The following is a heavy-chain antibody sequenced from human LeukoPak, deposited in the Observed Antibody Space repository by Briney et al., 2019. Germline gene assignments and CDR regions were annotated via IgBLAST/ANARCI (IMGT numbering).Heavy chain of an antibody. CDR1: GYTFTAYY. CDR2: INANSGGT. D-gene: IGHD5-18*01. CDR3: ARVRDGYSYGTNWFDP. J-gene: IGHJ5*02. V-gene: IGHV1-2*02. Sequence: GGSVKVSCKASGYTFTAYYMHWVRQAPGQGLEWMGWINANSGGTNYAQNFQGRVTMTRDTSISTVYMDLTRLISDDTAVYYCARVRDGYSYGTNWFDPWGQGTLVTVSS.